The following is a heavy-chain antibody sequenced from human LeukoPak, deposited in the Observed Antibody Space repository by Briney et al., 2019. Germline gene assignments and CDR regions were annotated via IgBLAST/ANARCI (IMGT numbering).Heavy chain of an antibody. D-gene: IGHD6-19*01. Sequence: VASVKVSCKASGYTFTSYGISWVRQAPGQGLEWMGWISAYSGNTNYAQKLQGRVTMTTDTSTSTAYMELRSLRSDDTAVYYCARVTYSSGWLGHNWFDPWGQGTLVTVSS. CDR1: GYTFTSYG. J-gene: IGHJ5*02. V-gene: IGHV1-18*01. CDR2: ISAYSGNT. CDR3: ARVTYSSGWLGHNWFDP.